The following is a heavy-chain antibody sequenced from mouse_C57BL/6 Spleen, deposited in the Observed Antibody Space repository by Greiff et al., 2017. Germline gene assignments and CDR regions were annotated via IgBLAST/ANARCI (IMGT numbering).Heavy chain of an antibody. Sequence: VQLQQSGPGLVQPSQSLSITCTVSGFSFTSYGVHWVRQSPGKGLEWLGVIWSGGSTDYNAAFISRRSISKDNSKSQVFFKMTSLQADDTAIYYCARTDYYDFAMDYWGQGASVTVSS. CDR3: ARTDYYDFAMDY. CDR2: IWSGGST. D-gene: IGHD2-4*01. V-gene: IGHV2-2*01. CDR1: GFSFTSYG. J-gene: IGHJ4*01.